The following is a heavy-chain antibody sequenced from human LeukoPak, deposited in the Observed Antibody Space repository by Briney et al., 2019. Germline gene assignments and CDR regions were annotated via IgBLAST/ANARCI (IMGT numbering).Heavy chain of an antibody. Sequence: GSLRLSCAASGFTFSNARMSWVRQAPGKGLEWVSAISGSGGSTYYADSVKGRFTISRDNSKNTLYLQMNSLRAEDTAVYYCANSAAVGTFYWGQGTLVTVSS. CDR3: ANSAAVGTFY. V-gene: IGHV3-23*01. J-gene: IGHJ4*02. CDR1: GFTFSNAR. D-gene: IGHD6-13*01. CDR2: ISGSGGST.